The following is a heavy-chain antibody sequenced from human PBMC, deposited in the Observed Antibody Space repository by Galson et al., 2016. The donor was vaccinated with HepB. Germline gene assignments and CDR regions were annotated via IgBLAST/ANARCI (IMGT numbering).Heavy chain of an antibody. Sequence: QSGAEVKKPGESLKISCKGSGYRFSSYWIGWVRQMPGKGLEWMGIIYPGDSDTRYRPSFQGQVTMSVDTSKYQLSLKLSSVTAADTAVYYCARGGVRFLGWHTLRYYYDVMDGWGQGTTVTVSS. V-gene: IGHV5-51*01. CDR1: GYRFSSYW. CDR3: ARGGVRFLGWHTLRYYYDVMDG. CDR2: IYPGDSDT. J-gene: IGHJ6*02. D-gene: IGHD3-3*01.